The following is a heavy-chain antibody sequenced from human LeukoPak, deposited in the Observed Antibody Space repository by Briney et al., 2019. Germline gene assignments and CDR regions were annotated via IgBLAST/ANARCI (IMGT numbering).Heavy chain of an antibody. Sequence: SETLSLTCAVYGGSFSGYHWSWIRQPPGKGLEWIGEINHSGSTNYNPSLKSRVTISVDTSKNQFSLKLSSVTAADTAVYYCARAAQGVRLAFDYWGQGTLVTVSS. D-gene: IGHD5-12*01. CDR3: ARAAQGVRLAFDY. CDR2: INHSGST. J-gene: IGHJ4*02. CDR1: GGSFSGYH. V-gene: IGHV4-34*01.